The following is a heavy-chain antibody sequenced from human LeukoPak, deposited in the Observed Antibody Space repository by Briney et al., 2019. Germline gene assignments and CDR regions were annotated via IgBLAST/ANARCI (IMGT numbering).Heavy chain of an antibody. V-gene: IGHV4-59*11. CDR2: IYYSGST. J-gene: IGHJ6*03. CDR3: ARVIPTGDYYMDV. D-gene: IGHD1-26*01. CDR1: SGSISSHY. Sequence: SETLSLTCTVSSGSISSHYWSWIRQPPGKGLEWIGYIYYSGSTNYNPSLKSRVTISVDTSKNQFSLKLSSVTAADTAVYYCARVIPTGDYYMDVWGKGTTVTVSS.